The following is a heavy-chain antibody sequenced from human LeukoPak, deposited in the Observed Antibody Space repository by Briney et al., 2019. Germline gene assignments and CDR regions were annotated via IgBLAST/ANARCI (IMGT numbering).Heavy chain of an antibody. J-gene: IGHJ4*02. D-gene: IGHD1-26*01. Sequence: GGPLRLSCAASGFTFSSYGMHWVRQAPGKGLEWVAVISYDGSNKYYADSVKGRFTISRDNSKNTLYLQMNSLRAEDTAVYYCAKGGYSGSYYFDYWGQGTLVTVSS. CDR1: GFTFSSYG. CDR2: ISYDGSNK. CDR3: AKGGYSGSYYFDY. V-gene: IGHV3-30*18.